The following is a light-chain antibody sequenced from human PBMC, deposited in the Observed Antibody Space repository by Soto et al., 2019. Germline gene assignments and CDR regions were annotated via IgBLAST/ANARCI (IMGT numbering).Light chain of an antibody. CDR3: QQYGSSPSFT. CDR2: GAS. Sequence: EIVLTQSPGTLSLSPGERATLSCRASQSVSSSYLAWYQQKPGQAPRLLIYGASSRATAIPDRFSGSGAGTDFTLTISRLESEDFAVYYCQQYGSSPSFTVGPGTKVDIK. J-gene: IGKJ3*01. V-gene: IGKV3-20*01. CDR1: QSVSSSY.